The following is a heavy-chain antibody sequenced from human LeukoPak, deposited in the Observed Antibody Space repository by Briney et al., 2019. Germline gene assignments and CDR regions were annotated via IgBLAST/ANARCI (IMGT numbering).Heavy chain of an antibody. CDR1: GYTFTSYY. CDR3: ARDRISGSYYFDY. Sequence: ASVKVSCKASGYTFTSYYMHWVRQAPGQGLEWMGWISAYNGDTNYAQKLQGRVTMTTDTSTSTAYMELRSLRSDDTAVYYCARDRISGSYYFDYWGQGTLVTVSS. V-gene: IGHV1-18*04. CDR2: ISAYNGDT. D-gene: IGHD1-26*01. J-gene: IGHJ4*02.